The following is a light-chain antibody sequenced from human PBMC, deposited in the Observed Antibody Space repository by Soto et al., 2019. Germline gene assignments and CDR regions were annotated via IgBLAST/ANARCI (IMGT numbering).Light chain of an antibody. Sequence: QSALTQPASVSGSPGQSITISCTGTSSDVGSYNLVSWYQQHPGKAPKLMIYEGSKRPSGVSNRFSGSKSGNTASLTISGLQAEDEADYYCCSYAGSSTFYVVFGGGTKVTGL. J-gene: IGLJ2*01. CDR2: EGS. V-gene: IGLV2-23*03. CDR1: SSDVGSYNL. CDR3: CSYAGSSTFYVV.